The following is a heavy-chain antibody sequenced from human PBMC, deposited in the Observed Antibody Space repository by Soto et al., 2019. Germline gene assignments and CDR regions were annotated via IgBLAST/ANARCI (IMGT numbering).Heavy chain of an antibody. V-gene: IGHV4-39*01. CDR3: ARHQTVKRDFDY. D-gene: IGHD4-17*01. CDR2: IYYSGST. CDR1: GGSISSSSYY. Sequence: PSETLSLTCTVSGGSISSSSYYWGWIRQPPGKGLEWIGSIYYSGSTYYNPSLKSRVTISVDTSKNQFSLKLSSVTAADTAVYYCARHQTVKRDFDYWGQGTLVTVSS. J-gene: IGHJ4*02.